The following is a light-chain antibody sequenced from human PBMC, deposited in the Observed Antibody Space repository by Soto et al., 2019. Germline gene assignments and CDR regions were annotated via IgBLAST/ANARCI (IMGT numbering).Light chain of an antibody. Sequence: AIQLTQSPSSLSASVGDRVTITCRASQVIGSDLGWYQQRAGKAPKLLIYAASNLQSGVPSRFSGSGSGTDFTLTISSLQSEDFATYYCLQDYDFPLTFGGGTKVEIK. CDR3: LQDYDFPLT. V-gene: IGKV1-6*01. CDR1: QVIGSD. CDR2: AAS. J-gene: IGKJ4*01.